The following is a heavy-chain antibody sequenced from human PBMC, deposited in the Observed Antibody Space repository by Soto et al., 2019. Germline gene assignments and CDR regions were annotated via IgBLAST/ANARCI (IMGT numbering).Heavy chain of an antibody. CDR1: GGSISSGDYY. CDR2: IYYSGST. V-gene: IGHV4-30-4*01. D-gene: IGHD3-9*01. Sequence: QVQLQESGPGLVKPSQTLSLTCTVSGGSISSGDYYWRWIRQPPGKGLEWIGCIYYSGSTYYNSSLKSRVTITVDTSKNQSSLRLSSVTAADTAVYYCALTGYYDVDYWGQGTLVTVSS. J-gene: IGHJ4*02. CDR3: ALTGYYDVDY.